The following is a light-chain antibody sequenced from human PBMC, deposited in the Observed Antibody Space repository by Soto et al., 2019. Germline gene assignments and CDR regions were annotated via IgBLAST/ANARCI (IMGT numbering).Light chain of an antibody. CDR1: QGISSW. V-gene: IGKV1-12*01. J-gene: IGKJ4*01. Sequence: DIQMTQSPSSVSASVGDRVTITCRASQGISSWVAWYQQKPGKAPNLLIYAASSLQSGVPSRFSGSGSGTEFTLTNSSLQPEDFATYYCQQADTFPLTFGGGTKVDIK. CDR3: QQADTFPLT. CDR2: AAS.